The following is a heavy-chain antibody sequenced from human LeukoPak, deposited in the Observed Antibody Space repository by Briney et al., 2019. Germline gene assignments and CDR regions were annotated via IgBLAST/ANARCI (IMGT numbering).Heavy chain of an antibody. V-gene: IGHV3-43*02. D-gene: IGHD5/OR15-5a*01. CDR1: GFTFHNYA. J-gene: IGHJ4*02. CDR2: TSGDGITT. Sequence: GGSLRLSCAASGFTFHNYAIQWVRQAPGKGLEWVSLTSGDGITTYFADSVKGRFTISRDNSKSSLFLQMNSLRTEDTALYYCARDHVYGGADYWGQGTLVTVSS. CDR3: ARDHVYGGADY.